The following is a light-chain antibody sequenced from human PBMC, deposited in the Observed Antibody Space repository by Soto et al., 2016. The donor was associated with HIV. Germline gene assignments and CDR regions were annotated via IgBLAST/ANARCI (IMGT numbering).Light chain of an antibody. CDR3: QRTYNAPQIT. V-gene: IGKV1-5*03. Sequence: DIQMTQSPSTLSASVGDRVTITCRASQDITTWLAWYQQKPGKPPNLLIYKASNLQNGVPSRFSGSGSGTEFTLTISSLQPEDVATYYGQRTYNAPQITFGQGTRLEIK. CDR2: KAS. J-gene: IGKJ5*01. CDR1: QDITTW.